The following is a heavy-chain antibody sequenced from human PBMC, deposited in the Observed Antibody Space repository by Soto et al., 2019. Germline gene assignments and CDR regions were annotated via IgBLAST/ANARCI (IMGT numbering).Heavy chain of an antibody. J-gene: IGHJ6*03. CDR2: MNPKSGDT. CDR1: GYTFSNYE. CDR3: ATSCSGDSCSFSHYIGV. D-gene: IGHD2-15*01. V-gene: IGHV1-8*01. Sequence: QVQVVQSGAEEKKPGASVKVSCTASGYTFSNYEINWVRQAPGQGLVWLGRMNPKSGDTAYAEKFQGRVTLTRNTSISTAYMELSSLRSDDPAVYYCATSCSGDSCSFSHYIGVWGKGTTVIVSS.